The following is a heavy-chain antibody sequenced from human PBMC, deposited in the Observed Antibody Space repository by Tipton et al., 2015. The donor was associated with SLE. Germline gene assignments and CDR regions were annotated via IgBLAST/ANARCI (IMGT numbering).Heavy chain of an antibody. CDR3: ASDASGWPDY. D-gene: IGHD6-19*01. J-gene: IGHJ4*02. CDR1: RVSISSANYS. Sequence: TLSLTCTVSRVSISSANYSWTWFRQPAGKGLEWIGFIYASGITNYNPSLKSRVTISVDTSKTQFSLKLSSVTAADTAVYYCASDASGWPDYWGQGTLVTVSS. V-gene: IGHV4-61*10. CDR2: IYASGIT.